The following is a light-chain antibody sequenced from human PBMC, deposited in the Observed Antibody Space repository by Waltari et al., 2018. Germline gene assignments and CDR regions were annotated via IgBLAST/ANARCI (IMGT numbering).Light chain of an antibody. V-gene: IGLV2-23*01. CDR3: CSYADSWTWV. CDR1: RSDVGRYDL. CDR2: EDN. J-gene: IGLJ3*02. Sequence: QSALTQPASVSGSPGQSITISCTGSRSDVGRYDLVSWYQQHPEKAPQVIIFEDNKRPSGVSDRFSGSKSGNTASLTISGLRAEDEAVYYCCSYADSWTWVFGGGTKLTVL.